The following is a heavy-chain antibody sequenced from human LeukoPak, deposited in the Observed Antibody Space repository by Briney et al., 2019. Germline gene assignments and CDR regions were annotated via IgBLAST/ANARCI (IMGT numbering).Heavy chain of an antibody. CDR3: ASDVWFGDYRWFDP. J-gene: IGHJ5*02. CDR2: IRYDGSAY. Sequence: GGSLRLSCVASGFTFSRYGIHWVRQPPGKGLEWVAVIRYDGSAYSYADSVKGRFTISSDNSKNTLYLQMSSLRAEDTAVYFCASDVWFGDYRWFDPWGQGTLVTVS. D-gene: IGHD3-10*01. V-gene: IGHV3-33*01. CDR1: GFTFSRYG.